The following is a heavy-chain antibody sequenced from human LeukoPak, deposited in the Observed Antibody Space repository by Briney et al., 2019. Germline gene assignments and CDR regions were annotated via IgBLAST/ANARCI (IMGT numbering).Heavy chain of an antibody. J-gene: IGHJ4*02. V-gene: IGHV1-69*13. D-gene: IGHD3-9*01. CDR2: IIPIFGTA. CDR3: ARDGPYFDWLLGFDY. CDR1: GGTFSSYA. Sequence: GASVKVSCKASGGTFSSYAISWVRQAPGQGLEWMGGIIPIFGTASYAQKFQGRVTITADESTSTAYMELSSLRSDDTAVYYCARDGPYFDWLLGFDYWGQGTLVTVSS.